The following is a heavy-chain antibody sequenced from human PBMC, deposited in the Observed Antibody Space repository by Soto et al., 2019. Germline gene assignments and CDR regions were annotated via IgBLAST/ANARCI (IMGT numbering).Heavy chain of an antibody. V-gene: IGHV3-23*01. CDR2: ISGSGGST. Sequence: PGGSLRLSCAASGFTFSSYAMSWVRQAPGKGLEWVSTISGSGGSTYYADSVTGRFTISRDNSKNTLYLQMNSLRAEDTALYYCAKEASSGITSFDLWGRGNLFTVSS. D-gene: IGHD3-3*01. CDR1: GFTFSSYA. CDR3: AKEASSGITSFDL. J-gene: IGHJ2*01.